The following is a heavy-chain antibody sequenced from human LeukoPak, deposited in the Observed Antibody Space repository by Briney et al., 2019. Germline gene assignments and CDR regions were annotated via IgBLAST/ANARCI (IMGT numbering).Heavy chain of an antibody. CDR2: ISYDGSNK. V-gene: IGHV3-30*03. CDR1: GFTFSDTW. CDR3: ASYLLGYCSGGSCLKGLDY. J-gene: IGHJ4*02. Sequence: PGGSLRLSCAASGFTFSDTWMHWVRQAPGKGLEWVAVISYDGSNKYYADSVKGRFTISRDNSKNTLYLQMNSLRAEDTAVYYCASYLLGYCSGGSCLKGLDYWGQGTLVTVSS. D-gene: IGHD2-15*01.